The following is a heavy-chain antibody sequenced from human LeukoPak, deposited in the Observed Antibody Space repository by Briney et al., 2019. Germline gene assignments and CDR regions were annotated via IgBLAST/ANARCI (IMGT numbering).Heavy chain of an antibody. CDR3: ASEASCAGGRCYLHRAAS. V-gene: IGHV1-2*02. D-gene: IGHD2-8*02. Sequence: ASVKVSCKASGYTFTAYYMHWVRQAPGQGLEWMGWIDTKSGGTKYAQKFQGRVTITRDTSIDTAYMELSRLISDDTALYYCASEASCAGGRCYLHRAASWGPGTLVTVSA. CDR2: IDTKSGGT. J-gene: IGHJ5*02. CDR1: GYTFTAYY.